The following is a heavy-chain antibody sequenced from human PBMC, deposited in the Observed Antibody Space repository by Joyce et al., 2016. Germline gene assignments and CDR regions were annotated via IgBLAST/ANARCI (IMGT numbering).Heavy chain of an antibody. CDR1: GYNFTSHW. J-gene: IGHJ4*02. Sequence: DVQLVQSGPEVKRPGESLKISCKVSGYNFTSHWIGWVRQMPDKVLRLMGIIYPGDSDTRYSPPFQGHVTISADKSINTAYLQWTSLKASDTAMYFCARLEMSADYWGQGTLVTISS. D-gene: IGHD5-24*01. CDR3: ARLEMSADY. CDR2: IYPGDSDT. V-gene: IGHV5-51*01.